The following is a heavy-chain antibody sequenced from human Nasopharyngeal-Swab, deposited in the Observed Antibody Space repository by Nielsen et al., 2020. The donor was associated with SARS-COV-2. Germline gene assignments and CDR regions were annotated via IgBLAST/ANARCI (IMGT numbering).Heavy chain of an antibody. J-gene: IGHJ4*02. Sequence: GESLKISCAAFGFTFSDYYMSWIRPAPGKGLEWVSYISSSASTIYYADSVKGRFTISRDNAKNSLYLQMNSLRAEDTAVYYCARARGIQLWDGPVVDYWGQGTLVTVSS. CDR2: ISSSASTI. D-gene: IGHD5-18*01. CDR3: ARARGIQLWDGPVVDY. CDR1: GFTFSDYY. V-gene: IGHV3-11*01.